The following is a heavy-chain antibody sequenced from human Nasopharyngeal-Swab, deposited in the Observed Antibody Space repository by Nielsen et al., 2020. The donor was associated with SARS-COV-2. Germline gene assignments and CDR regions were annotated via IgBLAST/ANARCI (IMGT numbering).Heavy chain of an antibody. J-gene: IGHJ5*02. CDR1: GFTFSSYA. CDR2: ISYDGSNK. CDR3: AKELKVRGVLRASDP. D-gene: IGHD3-10*01. V-gene: IGHV3-30-3*01. Sequence: GGSLRLSCAASGFTFSSYAMHWVRQAPGKGLEWVAVISYDGSNKYYADSVKGRFTISRDNSKNTLYLQMNSLRAEDTAVYYCAKELKVRGVLRASDPWGQGTLVTVSS.